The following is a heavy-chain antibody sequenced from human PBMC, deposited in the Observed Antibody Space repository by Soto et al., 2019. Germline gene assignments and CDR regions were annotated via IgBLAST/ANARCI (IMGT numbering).Heavy chain of an antibody. D-gene: IGHD6-13*01. CDR3: ARDPGIAAAGPGVVDY. V-gene: IGHV3-30-3*01. J-gene: IGHJ4*02. CDR1: GFTFSSYA. Sequence: QVQLVESGGGVVQPGRSLRLSCAASGFTFSSYAMHWVRQAPGKGLEWVAVISYDGSNKYYADSVKGRFTISRDNSKNTLYLQMNSLRAEDTAVYYCARDPGIAAAGPGVVDYWAREPWSPSPQ. CDR2: ISYDGSNK.